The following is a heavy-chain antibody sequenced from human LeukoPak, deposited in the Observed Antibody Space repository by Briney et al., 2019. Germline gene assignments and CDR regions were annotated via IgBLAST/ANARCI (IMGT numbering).Heavy chain of an antibody. D-gene: IGHD3-3*01. V-gene: IGHV4-59*08. J-gene: IGHJ5*02. Sequence: SETLSLTCTVSGGSISSYYWSWIRQPPGKGLEWIGYIYYSGSTNYNPSLKSRVTISVDTSKNQFSLKLSSVTAADTAVYYCARQAATIFGVHKGFDPWGQGTLVTVSS. CDR2: IYYSGST. CDR3: ARQAATIFGVHKGFDP. CDR1: GGSISSYY.